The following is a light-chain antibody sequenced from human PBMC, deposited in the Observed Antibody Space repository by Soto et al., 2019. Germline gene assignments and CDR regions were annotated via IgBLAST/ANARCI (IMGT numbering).Light chain of an antibody. J-gene: IGKJ1*01. V-gene: IGKV3-11*01. CDR2: DAS. Sequence: TQSQGTLYLSPGERATLFCRASQSLSSSLAWYQQKPGQAPRLLIYDASNRATGIPARFSGSGSGTDFTLTISSLEPEDFAVYYCHQRQSWPRTFGQGTNVDI. CDR3: HQRQSWPRT. CDR1: QSLSSS.